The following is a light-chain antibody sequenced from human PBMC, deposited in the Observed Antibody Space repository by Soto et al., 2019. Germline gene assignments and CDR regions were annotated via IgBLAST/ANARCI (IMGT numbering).Light chain of an antibody. CDR2: AAS. Sequence: DIQLTQSPSFLPASVGDRVTITCRASQGISNYLAWYQQKPGKAPGLLMYAASTLQRGVSSGFSGSGSGTEFTLTISNLQPEDFATYYCQQLNSYPLAFGGGTKVEIK. CDR1: QGISNY. CDR3: QQLNSYPLA. V-gene: IGKV1-9*01. J-gene: IGKJ4*01.